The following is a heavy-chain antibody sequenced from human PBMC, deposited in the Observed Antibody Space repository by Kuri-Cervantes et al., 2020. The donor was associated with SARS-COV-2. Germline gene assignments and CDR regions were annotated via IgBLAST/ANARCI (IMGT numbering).Heavy chain of an antibody. V-gene: IGHV4-4*07. D-gene: IGHD6-13*01. CDR1: GGSISSYY. J-gene: IGHJ3*02. Sequence: SETLSLTCTVSGGSISSYYWSWIRQPAGKGLEWIGRIYTSGSTNYNPSLKSRVTMSVDTSKNQFSLKLSPVTAADTAVYYCARDGGTSIAAAGMEYAFDIWGQGTMVTVSS. CDR2: IYTSGST. CDR3: ARDGGTSIAAAGMEYAFDI.